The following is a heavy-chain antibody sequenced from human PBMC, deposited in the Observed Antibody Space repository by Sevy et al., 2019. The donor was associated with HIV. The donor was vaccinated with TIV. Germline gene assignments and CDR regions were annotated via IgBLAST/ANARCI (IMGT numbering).Heavy chain of an antibody. V-gene: IGHV3-30-3*01. CDR1: GFTFSSYA. CDR3: ASDQHDYGGNLRTGWFDP. CDR2: ISYDGNTK. Sequence: GGSLRLSCAASGFTFSSYAMHWVRQAPGKGLEWVAVISYDGNTKYYADSVKGRFTISRDNSKNTLCLQMNILRAEDTAVYDCASDQHDYGGNLRTGWFDPWGQGTLVTVSS. J-gene: IGHJ5*02. D-gene: IGHD4-17*01.